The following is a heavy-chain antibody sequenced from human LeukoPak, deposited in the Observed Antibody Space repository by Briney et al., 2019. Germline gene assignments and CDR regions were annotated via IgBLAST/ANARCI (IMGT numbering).Heavy chain of an antibody. CDR2: KEQDGSEK. J-gene: IGHJ6*03. D-gene: IGHD3-22*01. CDR3: ARVASVHYYDSSGFGYYYYYMDV. Sequence: GGSLRLSCAASGFTFSNYWMTWVRQAPGKGLEWVANKEQDGSEKYYVDSVKGRFTISRDNAKNSLNLQMNSLRAEDTAVYYCARVASVHYYDSSGFGYYYYYMDVWGKGTTVTVSS. V-gene: IGHV3-7*01. CDR1: GFTFSNYW.